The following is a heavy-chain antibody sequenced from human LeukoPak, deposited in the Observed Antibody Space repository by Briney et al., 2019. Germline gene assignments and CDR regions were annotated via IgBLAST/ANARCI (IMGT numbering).Heavy chain of an antibody. CDR1: GYTFTSYG. J-gene: IGHJ5*02. D-gene: IGHD3-3*01. CDR2: INVYNGNT. CDR3: ARFYDFWSGYHNLFDP. V-gene: IGHV1-18*01. Sequence: GASVKVSCKASGYTFTSYGISWVRQAPGQGLEWMGWINVYNGNTNYAQKLQGRVTMTTDTSTSTAYMELRSLRSDDTAVYYCARFYDFWSGYHNLFDPWGQGTLVTVSS.